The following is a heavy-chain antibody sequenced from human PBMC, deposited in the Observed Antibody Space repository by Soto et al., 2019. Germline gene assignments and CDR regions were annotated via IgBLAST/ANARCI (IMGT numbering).Heavy chain of an antibody. J-gene: IGHJ4*02. D-gene: IGHD2-8*02. CDR3: TGEVASGY. V-gene: IGHV3-30*03. CDR2: ISSDGGTT. Sequence: QVQLVESGGGVVQPGRSLRLSCAVSGFTVSTYGMHWVRQAPGKGLEWVAVISSDGGTTYYADSVKGRFSITRDNFRNTLFLEMNSLRGDDMAGYYCTGEVASGYWGQGTLVTVSS. CDR1: GFTVSTYG.